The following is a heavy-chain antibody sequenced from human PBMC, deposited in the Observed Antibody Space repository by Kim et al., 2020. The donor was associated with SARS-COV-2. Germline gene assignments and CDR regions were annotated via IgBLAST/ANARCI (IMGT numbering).Heavy chain of an antibody. CDR3: TKNSGWDFDY. J-gene: IGHJ4*02. Sequence: GGSLRLSCAASGFTFSSHHMSWVRQAPGKGLDWVSTISDSGGKTYYSDSVKGRFIISRDNSKNTVYLQMNSLRVDDAAVYYCTKNSGWDFDYWGQGTLVT. V-gene: IGHV3-23*01. CDR2: ISDSGGKT. CDR1: GFTFSSHH. D-gene: IGHD6-19*01.